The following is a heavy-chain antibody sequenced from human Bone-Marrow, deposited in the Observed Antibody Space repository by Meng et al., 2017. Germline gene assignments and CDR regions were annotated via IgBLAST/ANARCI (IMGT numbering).Heavy chain of an antibody. CDR1: GFTFSNAW. Sequence: EGQLVECGGGFVKPGGSLRLSCAASGFTFSNAWMTWVRQAPGKGLEWIGRMKSNVDGGTVDYAAAVKGRFFISRDDSENTFYLQMNSLKTEDTAVYYCSGHVDYWGHGTLVTVSS. V-gene: IGHV3-15*01. CDR2: MKSNVDGGTV. J-gene: IGHJ4*01. CDR3: SGHVDY.